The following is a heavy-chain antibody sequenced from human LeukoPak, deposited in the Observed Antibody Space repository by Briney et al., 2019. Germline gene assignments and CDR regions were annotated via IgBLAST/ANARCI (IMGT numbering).Heavy chain of an antibody. CDR3: ALMTTFGPDY. V-gene: IGHV4-59*08. D-gene: IGHD3-16*01. J-gene: IGHJ4*02. Sequence: SETLSLTCTVSGGYISSYYWSWIRQPPGKGLEWIGYTYYSGSTNYNPSLKSRVTISVDTSKNQFSLKLSSVTAADTAVYYCALMTTFGPDYWGQGTLVTVSS. CDR1: GGYISSYY. CDR2: TYYSGST.